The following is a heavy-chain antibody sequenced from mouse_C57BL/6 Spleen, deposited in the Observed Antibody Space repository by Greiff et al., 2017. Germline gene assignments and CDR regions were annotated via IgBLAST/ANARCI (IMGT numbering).Heavy chain of an antibody. V-gene: IGHV5-9-1*02. CDR2: ISSGGDYI. CDR3: TRTGYYYGSSYDCYFDV. J-gene: IGHJ1*03. CDR1: GFTFSSYA. D-gene: IGHD1-1*01. Sequence: EVKLVESGEGLVKPGGSLKLSCAASGFTFSSYAMSWVRQTPEKRLEWVAYISSGGDYIYYADTVKGRFTISRDNARNTLYLQMSSLKSKDTDMYYCTRTGYYYGSSYDCYFDVWGTGTTVTVSS.